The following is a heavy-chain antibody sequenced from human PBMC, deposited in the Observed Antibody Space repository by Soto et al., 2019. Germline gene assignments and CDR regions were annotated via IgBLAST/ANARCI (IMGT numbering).Heavy chain of an antibody. V-gene: IGHV1-69*12. CDR3: ARGLDLITMVRGVMSYYYGMDV. CDR2: IIPIFGTA. Sequence: QVQLVQSGAEVKKPGSSVKVSCKASGGTFSSYAISWVRQAPGQGLEWMGGIIPIFGTANYAQKFQGRVTITADESTSTAYMELSSLRSEDTAVYYCARGLDLITMVRGVMSYYYGMDVWGQGTTVTVSS. CDR1: GGTFSSYA. D-gene: IGHD3-10*01. J-gene: IGHJ6*02.